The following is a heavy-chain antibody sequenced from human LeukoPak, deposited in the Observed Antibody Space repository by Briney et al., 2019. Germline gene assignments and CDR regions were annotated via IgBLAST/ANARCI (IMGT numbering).Heavy chain of an antibody. CDR2: IRYDGSNK. CDR3: AKVSGSSSWYLFDP. Sequence: QPGGSLRLSCVASGFTFSNYSMHWVRQAPGKGLEWVAFIRYDGSNKYYADSVKGRFTISRDNSKNTLYLQMNSLRAEDTAVYYCAKVSGSSSWYLFDPWGQGTLVTVSS. V-gene: IGHV3-30*02. J-gene: IGHJ5*02. D-gene: IGHD6-13*01. CDR1: GFTFSNYS.